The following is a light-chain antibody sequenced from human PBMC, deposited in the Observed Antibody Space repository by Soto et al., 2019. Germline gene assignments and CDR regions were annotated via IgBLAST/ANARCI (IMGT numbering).Light chain of an antibody. CDR2: DVT. CDR1: SSDVGGYNF. CDR3: TSYTSSITYV. V-gene: IGLV2-14*03. Sequence: QSALTQPASVSGSPGQSIPISCTGTSSDVGGYNFVSWYQHHPGKAPKLIIYDVTNRPSGISNRFSGSKSGNTASLTISGLLAEDEADYYCTSYTSSITYVFGTGTKVTVL. J-gene: IGLJ1*01.